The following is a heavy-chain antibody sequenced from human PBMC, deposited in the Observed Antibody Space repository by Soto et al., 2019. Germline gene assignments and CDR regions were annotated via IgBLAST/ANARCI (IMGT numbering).Heavy chain of an antibody. D-gene: IGHD2-21*01. CDR1: GFTFSSYN. V-gene: IGHV3-21*01. J-gene: IGHJ5*02. CDR3: TRDRQLIQDWFDP. Sequence: EVQLVESGGGLAKPGGSLRLSCVASGFTFSSYNMNWVRQAPGKGLEWVSFISSGSEYRFYADSVKGRSDISRDNAQNTLFLHLNSLRAEDTGVYYCTRDRQLIQDWFDPWGQGTPVTVSS. CDR2: ISSGSEYR.